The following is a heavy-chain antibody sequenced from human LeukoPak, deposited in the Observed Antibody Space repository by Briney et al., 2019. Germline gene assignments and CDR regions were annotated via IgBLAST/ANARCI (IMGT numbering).Heavy chain of an antibody. J-gene: IGHJ6*03. Sequence: PGGSLTLSCAASGFTVSSNYMSWVRQAPGKGLEWDSVIYSGGSTYYADSVKGRFTISRDSSKNTLYLQMNSLRAEDTAVYYCARGVGGYDLLAYYYYYYMDVWGKGTTVTVSS. D-gene: IGHD5-12*01. CDR2: IYSGGST. CDR3: ARGVGGYDLLAYYYYYYMDV. V-gene: IGHV3-53*01. CDR1: GFTVSSNY.